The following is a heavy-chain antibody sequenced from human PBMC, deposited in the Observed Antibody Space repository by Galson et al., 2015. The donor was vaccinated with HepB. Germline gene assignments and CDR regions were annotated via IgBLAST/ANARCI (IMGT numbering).Heavy chain of an antibody. J-gene: IGHJ6*02. CDR1: TSYW. Sequence: TSYWIGWVRQMPGKGLEWMGIIYPGDSDTRYSPSFQGRVTISADKSISTAYLQWSSLKASDTAMYYCARRGYSYGNYYYYGMDVWGQGTTVTVSS. D-gene: IGHD5-18*01. CDR2: IYPGDSDT. V-gene: IGHV5-51*01. CDR3: ARRGYSYGNYYYYGMDV.